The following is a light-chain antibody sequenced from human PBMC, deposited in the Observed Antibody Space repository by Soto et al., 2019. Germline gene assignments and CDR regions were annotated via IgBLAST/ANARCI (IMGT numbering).Light chain of an antibody. CDR3: QQSYTTPWT. CDR1: QSISSY. V-gene: IGKV1-39*01. Sequence: DIRMPQSPSSLSASVGDRVTITCRPSQSISSYLNWYQQKPGKAPNLLIYDASSLQSGVPSRFSGSGSGTDFTLTSSSLQPEDFATYYCQQSYTTPWTFGQGTKVDSK. J-gene: IGKJ1*01. CDR2: DAS.